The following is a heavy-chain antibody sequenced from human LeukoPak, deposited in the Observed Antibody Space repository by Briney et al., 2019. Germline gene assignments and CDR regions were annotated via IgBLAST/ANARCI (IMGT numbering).Heavy chain of an antibody. CDR3: ASGYTFGSEF. Sequence: SETLSLTCSVSGGSISGSNYYWGWVRQPPGKGLGWIASIFYTGATYYNPSLRSRLAISVDTSNNQFSLSLTSVTAADTATYYCASGYTFGSEFWGQGILVAVSS. V-gene: IGHV4-39*01. J-gene: IGHJ4*02. CDR1: GGSISGSNYY. CDR2: IFYTGAT. D-gene: IGHD5-18*01.